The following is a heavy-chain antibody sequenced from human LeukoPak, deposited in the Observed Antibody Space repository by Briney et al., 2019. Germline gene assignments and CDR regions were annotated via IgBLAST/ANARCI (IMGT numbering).Heavy chain of an antibody. J-gene: IGHJ4*02. D-gene: IGHD6-13*01. Sequence: GASVKVSCKASGYTFTSYGISWVRQAPGQGLEWMGWISAYNGNTNYAQKLQGRVTMTTDTSTSTAYMELRSLRSDDTAVYYCAREVGSWSNNYFDYWGQGTLVTVSS. V-gene: IGHV1-18*01. CDR2: ISAYNGNT. CDR1: GYTFTSYG. CDR3: AREVGSWSNNYFDY.